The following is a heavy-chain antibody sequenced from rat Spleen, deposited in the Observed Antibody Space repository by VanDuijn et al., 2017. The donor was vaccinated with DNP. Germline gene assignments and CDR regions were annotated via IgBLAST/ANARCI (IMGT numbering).Heavy chain of an antibody. Sequence: DVQLHESGSGLVKPSQSLSLTCSVTGSSITSNYWGWLRKFPGNKMEYIGHISYSGSTNYNPSLKSRISITRDTSKNHFFLHLNSVTTEDTATYYCARWTRYFDYWGQGVMVTVSS. CDR1: GSSITSNY. V-gene: IGHV3-1*01. D-gene: IGHD1-7*01. J-gene: IGHJ2*01. CDR3: ARWTRYFDY. CDR2: ISYSGST.